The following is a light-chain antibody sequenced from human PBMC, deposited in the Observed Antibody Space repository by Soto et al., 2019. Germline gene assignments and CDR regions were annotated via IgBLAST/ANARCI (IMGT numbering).Light chain of an antibody. CDR1: QSVSSSY. Sequence: EIVLTQSPGTLSLSPGERATLSCRASQSVSSSYLAWYQQKPGQAPRLLIYGASSRATGIPDRFSGSGSGTDFTLTISALEPEDFAVYYCQRYGSSPLYAFGQGTKLEI. CDR3: QRYGSSPLYA. V-gene: IGKV3-20*01. J-gene: IGKJ2*01. CDR2: GAS.